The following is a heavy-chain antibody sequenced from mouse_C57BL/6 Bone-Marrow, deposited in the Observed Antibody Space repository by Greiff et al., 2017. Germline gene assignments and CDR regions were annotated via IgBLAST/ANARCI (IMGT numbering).Heavy chain of an antibody. CDR1: GYTFTGYW. CDR3: ARGLGWYFDV. D-gene: IGHD4-1*01. Sequence: QVQLQQSGAELMKLGASVKLSCKATGYTFTGYWIEWVKQRPGHGLEWIGEILPGSGSTNYNEKFKGKATFTADTSSNTAYMQLNSLTSEDSAVYYCARGLGWYFDVWGTGTTVTVSS. J-gene: IGHJ1*03. CDR2: ILPGSGST. V-gene: IGHV1-9*01.